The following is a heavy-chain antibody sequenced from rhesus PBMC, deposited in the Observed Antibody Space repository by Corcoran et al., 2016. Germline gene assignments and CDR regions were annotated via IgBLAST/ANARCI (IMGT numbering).Heavy chain of an antibody. Sequence: QVQLQESGPGLVKPSETLSLTCAVSGGSISSGYYYWSWIRQPPGKGLDWIGYITYSGSTSYHPSLKMRVTISRDTSKNQFSLKLSSVTAADTAVYYCASLYGYYFDYWGQGVLVTVSS. J-gene: IGHJ4*01. V-gene: IGHV4-122*02. CDR1: GGSISSGYYY. CDR2: ITYSGST. D-gene: IGHD3-9*01. CDR3: ASLYGYYFDY.